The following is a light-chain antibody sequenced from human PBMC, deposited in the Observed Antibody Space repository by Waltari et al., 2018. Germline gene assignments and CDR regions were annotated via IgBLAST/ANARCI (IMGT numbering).Light chain of an antibody. J-gene: IGLJ1*01. Sequence: QSALTQPASVSGSPGQSITISCTGTSSDVGSYNYVSWYQQHPGKAPKHLIFEVTDRPSGVSNRFSGSKSGNTASLTISGLQAEDEADYYCSSYTRTTTLYVFGTGTKVTVL. CDR1: SSDVGSYNY. V-gene: IGLV2-14*03. CDR2: EVT. CDR3: SSYTRTTTLYV.